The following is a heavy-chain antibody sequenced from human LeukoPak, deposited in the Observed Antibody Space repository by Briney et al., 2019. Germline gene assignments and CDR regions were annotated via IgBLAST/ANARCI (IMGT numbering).Heavy chain of an antibody. CDR3: AQDDYCSGGSCYSVRFDY. CDR2: ISGSGGST. V-gene: IGHV3-23*01. CDR1: GFTFSSYV. J-gene: IGHJ4*02. D-gene: IGHD2-15*01. Sequence: GGSLRLSCAAAGFTFSSYVMSWVRQAPGKGLEWVSAISGSGGSTYYADSVKGRFTISRDNSKNTLYLQMNSLRAEDTAVYYCAQDDYCSGGSCYSVRFDYWGQGTLVTFSS.